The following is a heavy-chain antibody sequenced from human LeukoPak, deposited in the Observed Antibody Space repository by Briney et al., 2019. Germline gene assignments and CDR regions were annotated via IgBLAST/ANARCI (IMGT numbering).Heavy chain of an antibody. CDR2: TYPGDSDT. D-gene: IGHD4-23*01. CDR1: GYSFTGYW. Sequence: GESLKISCEGSGYSFTGYWIGWVRQMPGKGLEWMGITYPGDSDTRYSPSFQGQVTISADKSISTAYLQWSSLKASDTAMYYCARRPATVVTPEERDAFDIWGQGTMVTVSS. J-gene: IGHJ3*02. CDR3: ARRPATVVTPEERDAFDI. V-gene: IGHV5-51*01.